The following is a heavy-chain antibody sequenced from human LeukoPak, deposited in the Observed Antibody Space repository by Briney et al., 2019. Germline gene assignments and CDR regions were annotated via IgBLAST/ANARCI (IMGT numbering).Heavy chain of an antibody. CDR1: GNTFTDSY. V-gene: IGHV1-2*02. Sequence: GASVEVSCKASGNTFTDSYMHWVRQAPGQGLEWMGWINTDSGVTNYAQKFQGRVTMTRDTSITTVYMELSGLGSDDSALYYCAREVAVSSTKRFDYWGQGTLVTVSS. CDR2: INTDSGVT. J-gene: IGHJ4*02. D-gene: IGHD5/OR15-5a*01. CDR3: AREVAVSSTKRFDY.